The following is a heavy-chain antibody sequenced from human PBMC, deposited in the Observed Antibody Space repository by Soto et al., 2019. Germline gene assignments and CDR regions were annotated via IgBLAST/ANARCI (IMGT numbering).Heavy chain of an antibody. CDR1: GFTFSGSA. D-gene: IGHD2-15*01. CDR2: IRSKANSYAT. V-gene: IGHV3-73*01. Sequence: GGSLRLSCAASGFTFSGSAMHWVRQASGKGLEWVGRIRSKANSYATAYAASVKGRFTISRDDSKNTAYLQMSSLKTEDTAVYYCTRTTHYYYGMDVWGQGTTVTVSS. CDR3: TRTTHYYYGMDV. J-gene: IGHJ6*02.